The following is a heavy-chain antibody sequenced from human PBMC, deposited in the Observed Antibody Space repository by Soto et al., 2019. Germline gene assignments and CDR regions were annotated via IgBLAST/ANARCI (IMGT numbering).Heavy chain of an antibody. CDR2: IKSMADGGTT. D-gene: IGHD3-3*01. J-gene: IGHJ6*02. CDR3: NTVTLWSHSYHGTDV. CDR1: GFTFSKAW. Sequence: PXGSLLLFGPASGFTFSKAWMSWVRQAAGKGLDWVGRIKSMADGGTTDHAAPVKGRFAISRDDLKNTLYPQMNNLKTEDTAAYYCNTVTLWSHSYHGTDVWGQGTKVTVSS. V-gene: IGHV3-15*01.